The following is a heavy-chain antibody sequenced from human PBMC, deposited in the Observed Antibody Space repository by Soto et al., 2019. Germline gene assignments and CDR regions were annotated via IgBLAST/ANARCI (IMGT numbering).Heavy chain of an antibody. D-gene: IGHD3-16*01. CDR3: ARAGDHHYYYYYYMDV. CDR1: GFTFSSYA. J-gene: IGHJ6*03. V-gene: IGHV3-30*04. Sequence: GGSLRLSCAASGFTFSSYAMHWVRQAPGKGLEWVAVISYDGSNKYYADSVKGRFTISRDNSKNTLYLQMNSLRAEDTAVDYCARAGDHHYYYYYYMDVWGKGTTVTVSS. CDR2: ISYDGSNK.